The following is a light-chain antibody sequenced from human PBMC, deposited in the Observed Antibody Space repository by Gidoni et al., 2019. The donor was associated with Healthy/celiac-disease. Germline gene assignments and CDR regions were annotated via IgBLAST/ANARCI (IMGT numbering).Light chain of an antibody. J-gene: IGKJ1*01. CDR3: QQSYSTPPWT. CDR1: QSISSY. CDR2: AAS. Sequence: DIQMTQSSSSLSASVGDRVTITCRASQSISSYLNWYQQKPGKAPKLLIYAASSLQSGVPSRFSGSGSWTEFTLTISSLQPEDFATYYCQQSYSTPPWTFGQGTKVEIK. V-gene: IGKV1-39*01.